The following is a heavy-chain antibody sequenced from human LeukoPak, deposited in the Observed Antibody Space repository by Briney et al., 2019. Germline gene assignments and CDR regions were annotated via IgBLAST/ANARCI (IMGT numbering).Heavy chain of an antibody. CDR2: INHSGST. Sequence: SETLSLTCAVYGGSFGGYYWSWIRQPPGKGLEWIGEINHSGSTNYNPSLKSRVTISVDTSKNQFSLKLSSVTAADTAVYYCARWYYDSSGYRYFDYWGQGTLVTVSS. D-gene: IGHD3-22*01. V-gene: IGHV4-34*01. J-gene: IGHJ4*02. CDR1: GGSFGGYY. CDR3: ARWYYDSSGYRYFDY.